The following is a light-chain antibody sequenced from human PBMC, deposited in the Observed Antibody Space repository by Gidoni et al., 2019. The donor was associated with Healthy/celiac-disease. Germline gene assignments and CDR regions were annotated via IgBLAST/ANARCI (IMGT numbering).Light chain of an antibody. CDR3: QQYYSTPWT. J-gene: IGKJ1*01. CDR2: WAS. CDR1: QRVLYSSNNKNY. V-gene: IGKV4-1*01. Sequence: DIVMPQSPDSLAVSLGERATINCKPSQRVLYSSNNKNYLAWYQQKPGQPPKLLIYWASTRESGVPDRFSGSGSGTDFTLTISSLQAEDVAVYYCQQYYSTPWTFXXXTKVEIK.